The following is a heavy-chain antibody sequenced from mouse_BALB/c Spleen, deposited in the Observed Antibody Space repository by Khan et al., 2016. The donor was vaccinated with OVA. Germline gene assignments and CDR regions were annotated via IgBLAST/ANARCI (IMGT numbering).Heavy chain of an antibody. CDR1: GYSITSDYA. CDR3: TRGRAY. J-gene: IGHJ3*01. V-gene: IGHV3-2*02. D-gene: IGHD3-3*01. Sequence: EVQLQESGPGLVKPSQSLSLTCTVSGYSITSDYAWNWIRQFPGNKLEWVGYITYSGSTSYTPSLKSRISITRDTSKNQFFLHLNSVTTEDPATYYCTRGRAYWGQGTLVTVSA. CDR2: ITYSGST.